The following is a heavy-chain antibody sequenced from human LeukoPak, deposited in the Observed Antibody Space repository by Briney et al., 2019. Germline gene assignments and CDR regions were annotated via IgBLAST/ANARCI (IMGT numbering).Heavy chain of an antibody. Sequence: ASVKVSCKASGYTFTGYYMHWVRQAPGQGLEWMGWINPNSGGTNYAQKFQGRVTMTRDTSISTAYMELSRLRSDDTAVYYCARGGGCTNGVCYTNWFDLWGQGTLVTVSS. D-gene: IGHD2-8*01. CDR1: GYTFTGYY. V-gene: IGHV1-2*02. CDR3: ARGGGCTNGVCYTNWFDL. J-gene: IGHJ5*02. CDR2: INPNSGGT.